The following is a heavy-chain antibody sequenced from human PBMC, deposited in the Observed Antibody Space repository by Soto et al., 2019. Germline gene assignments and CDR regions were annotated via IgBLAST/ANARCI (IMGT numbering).Heavy chain of an antibody. CDR2: IDWEDDK. V-gene: IGHV2-70*12. D-gene: IGHD2-2*01. CDR1: GFSLSTSGMC. J-gene: IGHJ5*02. Sequence: SGPTLVNPTQTLTLTCTFSGFSLSTSGMCVSWIRQPPGKALEWLALIDWEDDKYYSTSLKTRLTISKDTSKNQVVLTMTNMDPVDTATYYCAQILTSSTSCYGDSKWFDPWGQGTLVTVSS. CDR3: AQILTSSTSCYGDSKWFDP.